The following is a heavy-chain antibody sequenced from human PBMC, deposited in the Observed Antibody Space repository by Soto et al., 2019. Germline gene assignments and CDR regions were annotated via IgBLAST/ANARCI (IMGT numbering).Heavy chain of an antibody. CDR3: AREGAVAGSQDF. CDR1: GFIFSDYG. J-gene: IGHJ4*02. Sequence: PXGSLRLSCAASGFIFSDYGMHWVRQAPGKGLEWVAIIWYDGNYKYYSESAKGRFTISRDNSNNTLYLQMNNLRVEDTAVYFCAREGAVAGSQDFWGQRTLVTVSS. D-gene: IGHD6-19*01. CDR2: IWYDGNYK. V-gene: IGHV3-33*01.